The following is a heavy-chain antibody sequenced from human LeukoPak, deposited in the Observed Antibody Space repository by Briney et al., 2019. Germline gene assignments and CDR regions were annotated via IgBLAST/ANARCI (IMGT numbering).Heavy chain of an antibody. CDR1: GGSISSSSYY. J-gene: IGHJ4*02. CDR2: IYYSGTT. D-gene: IGHD6-19*01. V-gene: IGHV4-39*01. Sequence: PSETLSLTCTVSGGSISSSSYYWGWIRQPPGKGLEWIGTIYYSGTTYYNPSLKSRVTISVDTSNNQFSLKLSSVTAADTAVYYCARRGSSDWIHFDYWGQGTLVTVSS. CDR3: ARRGSSDWIHFDY.